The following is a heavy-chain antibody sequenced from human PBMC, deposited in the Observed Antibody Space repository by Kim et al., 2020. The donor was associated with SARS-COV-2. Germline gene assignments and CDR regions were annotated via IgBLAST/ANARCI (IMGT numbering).Heavy chain of an antibody. CDR3: ARDSGWGRAIDY. D-gene: IGHD6-19*01. J-gene: IGHJ4*02. V-gene: IGHV4-59*01. Sequence: NYTPTRRSRLTISGDTSKNQFSLKRRSVTAADTAVYYCARDSGWGRAIDYWGQGTLVTVSS.